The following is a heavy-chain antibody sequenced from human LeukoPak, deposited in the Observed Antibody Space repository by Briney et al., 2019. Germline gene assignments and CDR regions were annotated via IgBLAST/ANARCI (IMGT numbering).Heavy chain of an antibody. CDR2: IYYSGST. CDR3: ARETQPSYDSSGYGSPNWFDP. V-gene: IGHV4-39*07. J-gene: IGHJ5*02. Sequence: SETLSLTCTVSGGSISSSSYYWGWSRQPPGKGLEWSGSIYYSGSTYYNPSLKSRVTISVDTSKNQFSLKLSSVTAADTAVYYCARETQPSYDSSGYGSPNWFDPWGQGTLVTVSS. D-gene: IGHD3-22*01. CDR1: GGSISSSSYY.